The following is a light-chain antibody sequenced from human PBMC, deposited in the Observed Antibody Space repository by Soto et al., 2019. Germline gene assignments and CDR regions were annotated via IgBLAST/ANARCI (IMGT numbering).Light chain of an antibody. CDR1: QSVSSY. V-gene: IGKV3-11*01. CDR2: DAS. J-gene: IGKJ5*01. CDR3: QQRSNWPPIT. Sequence: EIVLTQSPAALSLSPGEIATLSCRASQSVSSYLAWYQQKPGQAPRLLIYDASNRATGIPARFSGSGSGTDFTLTISSLEPEDFAVYYCQQRSNWPPITFGQGTRLEIK.